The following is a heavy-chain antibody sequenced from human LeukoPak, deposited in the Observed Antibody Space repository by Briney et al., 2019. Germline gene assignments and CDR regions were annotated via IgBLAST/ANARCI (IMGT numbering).Heavy chain of an antibody. CDR1: GFTFSGSA. V-gene: IGHV3-15*01. J-gene: IGHJ3*02. CDR3: TTYYYDSSGPLDAFDI. D-gene: IGHD3-22*01. Sequence: GGSLRLSCAASGFTFSGSAMHWVRQASGKGLEWVGRIKSKTDGGTTDYAAPVKGRFTISRDDSKNTLYLQMNSLKTEDTAVYYCTTYYYDSSGPLDAFDIWGQGTMVTVSS. CDR2: IKSKTDGGTT.